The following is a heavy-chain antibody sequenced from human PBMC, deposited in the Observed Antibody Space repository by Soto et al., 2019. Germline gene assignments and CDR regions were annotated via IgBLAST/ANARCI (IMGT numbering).Heavy chain of an antibody. J-gene: IGHJ3*01. V-gene: IGHV1-18*01. Sequence: QVQLMQSGAEVKKPGASVKVSCKASGYTFTSSGMSWVRQAPGQGLEWMGWISEHTGSSEYAQRLQGRVTMTTDRSTCTAYRELRSLRSDDTAVYYWARAFFYQGSDSRGYSFDAFDFWGPGTLFTVSS. CDR2: ISEHTGSS. D-gene: IGHD3-22*01. CDR3: ARAFFYQGSDSRGYSFDAFDF. CDR1: GYTFTSSG.